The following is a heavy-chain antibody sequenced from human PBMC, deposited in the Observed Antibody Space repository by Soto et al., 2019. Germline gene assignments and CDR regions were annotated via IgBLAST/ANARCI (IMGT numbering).Heavy chain of an antibody. J-gene: IGHJ4*02. V-gene: IGHV3-23*01. D-gene: IGHD6-19*01. CDR3: AKGDTAGYSSGPSFDF. CDR1: GFTFSNYA. CDR2: ISGSGGST. Sequence: PGGSLRLSCAASGFTFSNYAMNWVRQTPGKGLEWVSIISGSGGSTYYSDSVRGRFTISRDNSRNTLYLQMNSLRVEDTAVYYCAKGDTAGYSSGPSFDFWGQGALVTVSS.